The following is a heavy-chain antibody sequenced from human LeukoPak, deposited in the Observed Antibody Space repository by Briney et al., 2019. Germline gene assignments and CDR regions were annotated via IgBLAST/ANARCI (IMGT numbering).Heavy chain of an antibody. V-gene: IGHV4-59*12. CDR2: IYYSGST. CDR1: GGSISSYY. Sequence: SETLSLTCTVSGGSISSYYWSWIRQPPGKGLEWIGYIYYSGSTNYNPSLKSRVTMSVDTSKNQFFLKLSSVTAADTAVYYCARDRRDDFWSGYSYYFDYWGQGTLVTVSS. D-gene: IGHD3-3*01. J-gene: IGHJ4*02. CDR3: ARDRRDDFWSGYSYYFDY.